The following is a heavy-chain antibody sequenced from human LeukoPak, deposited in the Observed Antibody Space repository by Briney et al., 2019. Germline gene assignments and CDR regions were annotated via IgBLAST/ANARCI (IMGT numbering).Heavy chain of an antibody. CDR1: GYNFPSHG. D-gene: IGHD3-9*01. CDR2: ISVDIGNT. V-gene: IGHV1-18*01. J-gene: IGHJ3*02. CDR3: ARHPRGDTYYDILTGPGAFDI. Sequence: ASVKVSCKASGYNFPSHGISWVRQAPGQGLEWMGWISVDIGNTNYAQRLQGRVTMTTDTSTTTAYMELTSLTSDDTAVYYCARHPRGDTYYDILTGPGAFDIWGQGTMVTVSS.